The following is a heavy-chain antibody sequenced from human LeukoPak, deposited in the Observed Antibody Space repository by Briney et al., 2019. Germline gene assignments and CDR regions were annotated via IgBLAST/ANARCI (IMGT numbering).Heavy chain of an antibody. Sequence: GGSLRLSCAASGFTFSSYGMHWVRQAPGKGLEWVAIFSYDGSTKYYADSVKGRFTISRDNSKNTLYLQMNSLRAEDTAVYYCAKGAGVYNGYYLDYWGQGTLVTVSS. J-gene: IGHJ4*02. D-gene: IGHD1-1*01. CDR1: GFTFSSYG. V-gene: IGHV3-30*18. CDR3: AKGAGVYNGYYLDY. CDR2: FSYDGSTK.